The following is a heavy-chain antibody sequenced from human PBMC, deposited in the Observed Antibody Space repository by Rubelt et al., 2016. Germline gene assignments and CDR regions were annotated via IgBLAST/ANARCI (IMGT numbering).Heavy chain of an antibody. Sequence: VQLVESGGGLVKPGGSLRLSCAASGFTFSSYAMHWVRQAPGKGLEWVAVISYDGSNKYYADSGKGRLTITRDNAKNALYLQMNSLRAEDTAVYYCARPGRAYGDYDMNYWGQGTLVTVSS. CDR2: ISYDGSNK. CDR3: ARPGRAYGDYDMNY. J-gene: IGHJ4*02. D-gene: IGHD4-17*01. V-gene: IGHV3-30*04. CDR1: GFTFSSYA.